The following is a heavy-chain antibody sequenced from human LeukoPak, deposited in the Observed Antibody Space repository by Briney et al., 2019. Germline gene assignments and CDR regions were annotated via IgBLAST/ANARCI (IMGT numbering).Heavy chain of an antibody. CDR2: IYYSGST. CDR3: ASKGRYSGYDSDLDY. J-gene: IGHJ4*02. CDR1: GGSISSYY. D-gene: IGHD5-12*01. V-gene: IGHV4-59*12. Sequence: SETLSLTCTVSGGSISSYYWSWIRQPPGKGLEWIGYIYYSGSTNYNPSLKSRVTISVDTSKNQFSLKLSSVTAADTAVYYCASKGRYSGYDSDLDYWGQGTLVTVSS.